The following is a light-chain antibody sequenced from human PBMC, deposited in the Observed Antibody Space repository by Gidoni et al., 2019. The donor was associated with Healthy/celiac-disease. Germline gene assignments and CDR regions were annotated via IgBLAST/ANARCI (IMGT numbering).Light chain of an antibody. J-gene: IGLJ2*01. CDR2: DDN. Sequence: KFMLTQPHYVSESPGKTVTISCTSSSGSIASNYVQWYQQRPGSSPTTVVYDDNQRPSGVPDLFSGSIDSSSNSASLTISGLKTEDEADYYCQSYDSSKLVVFGGGTKLTVL. V-gene: IGLV6-57*01. CDR3: QSYDSSKLVV. CDR1: SGSIASNY.